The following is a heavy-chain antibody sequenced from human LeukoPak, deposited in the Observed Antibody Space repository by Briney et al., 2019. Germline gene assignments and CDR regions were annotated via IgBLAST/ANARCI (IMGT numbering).Heavy chain of an antibody. D-gene: IGHD4-11*01. Sequence: GGSLRLSCAASGFTFSSYGMHWVRQAPGKGLEWVAVIWYDGSNKYYADSVKGRFTISRDNSKNTLYLQMNSLRADDTAVYYCARLRSKYWFDPWGQGTLVTVSS. CDR2: IWYDGSNK. J-gene: IGHJ5*02. CDR1: GFTFSSYG. CDR3: ARLRSKYWFDP. V-gene: IGHV3-33*01.